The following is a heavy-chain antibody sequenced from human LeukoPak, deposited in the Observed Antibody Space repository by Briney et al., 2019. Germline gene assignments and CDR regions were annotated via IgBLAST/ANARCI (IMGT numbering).Heavy chain of an antibody. J-gene: IGHJ4*02. CDR2: IYYSGST. V-gene: IGHV4-59*01. Sequence: SETLSLTCTVSGGSISSYYWSWIRQPPGKGLEWIGYIYYSGSTNYNPSLKSRVTISVDTSKNQFSLKLSSVTAADTAVYHCAREHCSSTSCYRGQFDYWGQGTLVTVSS. CDR1: GGSISSYY. CDR3: AREHCSSTSCYRGQFDY. D-gene: IGHD2-2*01.